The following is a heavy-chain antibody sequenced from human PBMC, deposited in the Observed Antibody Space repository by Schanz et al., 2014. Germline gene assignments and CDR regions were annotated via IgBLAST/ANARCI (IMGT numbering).Heavy chain of an antibody. J-gene: IGHJ5*02. V-gene: IGHV3-48*01. Sequence: EVQLVESGGGLVQPGGSLRLSCAASGFTFSSYSMNWVRQAPGKGLEWVSYISSASSTINYADSVKGRFTISRDNAKNSLYLQMNSLGAEDTAVYYCARAGYDADNCFDPWGQGTLVTVSS. CDR3: ARAGYDADNCFDP. D-gene: IGHD2-2*01. CDR1: GFTFSSYS. CDR2: ISSASSTI.